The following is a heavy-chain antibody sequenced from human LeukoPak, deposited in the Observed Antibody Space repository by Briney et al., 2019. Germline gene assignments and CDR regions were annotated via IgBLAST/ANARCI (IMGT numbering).Heavy chain of an antibody. V-gene: IGHV3-74*01. CDR2: INSDGSWT. J-gene: IGHJ4*02. Sequence: GGSLRLSCAASGFALSGNSMDWVRQAPGKGLVWVSHINSDGSWTSYADSVKGRFTISKDNAKNTVYLQMNSLRAEDTAVYYCVSFYETYWGRGTLVTVSS. CDR3: VSFYETY. CDR1: GFALSGNS. D-gene: IGHD2/OR15-2a*01.